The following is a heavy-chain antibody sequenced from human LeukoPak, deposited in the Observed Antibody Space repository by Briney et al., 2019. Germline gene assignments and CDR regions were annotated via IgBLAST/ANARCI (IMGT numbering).Heavy chain of an antibody. J-gene: IGHJ6*02. Sequence: LPGGSLRLSCAASGFTFSSYAMSWVRQAPGKGLEWVSAISGSGGSTYYADSAKGRFTISRDNSKNTLYLQMNSLRAEDTAVYYCAKARGGIFPLYYYGMDVWGQGTTVTVSS. V-gene: IGHV3-23*01. CDR3: AKARGGIFPLYYYGMDV. D-gene: IGHD3-3*01. CDR2: ISGSGGST. CDR1: GFTFSSYA.